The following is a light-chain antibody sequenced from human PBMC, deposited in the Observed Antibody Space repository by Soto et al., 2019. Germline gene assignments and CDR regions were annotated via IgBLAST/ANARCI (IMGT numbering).Light chain of an antibody. Sequence: QSALTQPASGSGSPGQSITISCTGTSSDVGGYNYVSWYQQHPGKAPKLMIYDVSNRPSGVSNRFSGSKSGNTASLTISGLQAEDEADSYCSSYTSSSTVVFGGGTKLTVL. J-gene: IGLJ2*01. CDR1: SSDVGGYNY. CDR2: DVS. CDR3: SSYTSSSTVV. V-gene: IGLV2-14*01.